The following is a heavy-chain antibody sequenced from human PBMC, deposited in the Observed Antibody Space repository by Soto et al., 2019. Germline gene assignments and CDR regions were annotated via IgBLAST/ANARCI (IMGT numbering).Heavy chain of an antibody. J-gene: IGHJ4*02. CDR3: TRRSGRGSYSDY. V-gene: IGHV4-39*01. D-gene: IGHD1-26*01. CDR1: GDSIISSDYY. Sequence: PSETLSLTCTVSGDSIISSDYYWGWIRQPPGEGLEWIGSIHYSGHTYDKSPLKSRVTMSVDTSRNQFSLKLSSVTAADTAVYYCTRRSGRGSYSDYWGQGTLVTVSS. CDR2: IHYSGHT.